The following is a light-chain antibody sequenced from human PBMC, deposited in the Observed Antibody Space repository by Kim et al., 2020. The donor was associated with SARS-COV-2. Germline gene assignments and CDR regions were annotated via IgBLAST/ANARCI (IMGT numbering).Light chain of an antibody. J-gene: IGKJ2*03. Sequence: DVVMTQSPLSLPVTLGQPASISCRSSQSLVYSDGNTYLNWLQQRPGHSPRRLIYKVSNRDSGVPDRFSGSGSGTDFTLKISRVEAEDVGVYYCRQGTHWPPYSFGQGTKLEI. CDR1: QSLVYSDGNTY. CDR2: KVS. CDR3: RQGTHWPPYS. V-gene: IGKV2-30*01.